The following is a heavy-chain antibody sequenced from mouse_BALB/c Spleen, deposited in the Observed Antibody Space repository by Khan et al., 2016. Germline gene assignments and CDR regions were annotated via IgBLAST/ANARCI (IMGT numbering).Heavy chain of an antibody. CDR2: ILPGTSIT. Sequence: QVQLQQSGAELMKPGASVKISCKASGYTFSTYWIEWVKQRPGHGLEWIGEILPGTSITNYNEKFKGKATFTADTASNTAYMQLSSLTSEDSAVCFCARGNYWAMDYWGQGTSVTVSS. V-gene: IGHV1-9*01. J-gene: IGHJ4*01. CDR1: GYTFSTYW. CDR3: ARGNYWAMDY. D-gene: IGHD2-1*01.